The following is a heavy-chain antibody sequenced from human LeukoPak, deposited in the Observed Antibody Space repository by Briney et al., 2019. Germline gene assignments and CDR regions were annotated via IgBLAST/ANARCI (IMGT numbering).Heavy chain of an antibody. CDR1: GGSISSYY. V-gene: IGHV4-59*01. Sequence: SETLSLTCTVSGGSISSYYWSWIRQPPGKGLEWIGYIYYSGSTNYSPSLKSRVTISVDTSKNQFSLKLSSVTAADTAVYYCARDSYGYGSYYYYGMDVWGQGTTVTVS. D-gene: IGHD5-18*01. J-gene: IGHJ6*02. CDR3: ARDSYGYGSYYYYGMDV. CDR2: IYYSGST.